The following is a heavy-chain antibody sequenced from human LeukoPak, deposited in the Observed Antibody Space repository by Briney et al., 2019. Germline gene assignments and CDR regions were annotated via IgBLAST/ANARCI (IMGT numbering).Heavy chain of an antibody. CDR2: MNPNSGNT. CDR1: GYTFTGYY. V-gene: IGHV1-8*02. D-gene: IGHD3-22*01. Sequence: ASVKVSCKASGYTFTGYYMHWVRQATGQGLEWMGWMNPNSGNTGYAQKFQGRVTMTMNTSISTAYMELSSLRSEDTAVYYCARGHYDSGGYYLLDYWGQGTLVTVSS. CDR3: ARGHYDSGGYYLLDY. J-gene: IGHJ4*02.